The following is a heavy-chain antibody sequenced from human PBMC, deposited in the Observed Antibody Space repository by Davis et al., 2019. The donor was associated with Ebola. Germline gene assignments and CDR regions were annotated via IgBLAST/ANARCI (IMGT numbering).Heavy chain of an antibody. J-gene: IGHJ3*02. V-gene: IGHV3-53*05. Sequence: PGGSLRLSCAASGFTVSSNYMSWVRQAPGKGLEWVSVIYSGGSTYYADSVKGRFTISRDNSKNTLYLQMNSLRAEDTAVYYCAREGRWLPGDAFDIWGQGTMVTVSS. CDR1: GFTVSSNY. CDR2: IYSGGST. D-gene: IGHD5-24*01. CDR3: AREGRWLPGDAFDI.